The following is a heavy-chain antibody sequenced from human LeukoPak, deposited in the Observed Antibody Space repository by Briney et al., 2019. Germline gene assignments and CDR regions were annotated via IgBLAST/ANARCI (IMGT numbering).Heavy chain of an antibody. CDR3: ARGDAFDI. V-gene: IGHV1-2*04. CDR2: INPNSGDT. CDR1: GDTFTDYY. Sequence: ASVKLSCKASGDTFTDYYTHWVRQAPGQGLEWMGWINPNSGDTKYAQKFQGWATMTRDTSTSTAYMELSSLKSDGTAMYYCARGDAFDIWGQGTLVTISS. J-gene: IGHJ3*02.